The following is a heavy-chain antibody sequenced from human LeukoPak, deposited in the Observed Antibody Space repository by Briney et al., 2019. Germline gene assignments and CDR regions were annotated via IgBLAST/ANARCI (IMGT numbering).Heavy chain of an antibody. Sequence: GESLQISCKGSGYSFTSYWIGWVRPLPGKGLEWMGIIYPGDSDTRYSPSFQGQVTISADKSISTAYLQWSSLKASDTAMYYCARQESSTISFDYWGQGTLVTVSS. V-gene: IGHV5-51*01. CDR2: IYPGDSDT. CDR3: ARQESSTISFDY. D-gene: IGHD2-2*01. CDR1: GYSFTSYW. J-gene: IGHJ4*02.